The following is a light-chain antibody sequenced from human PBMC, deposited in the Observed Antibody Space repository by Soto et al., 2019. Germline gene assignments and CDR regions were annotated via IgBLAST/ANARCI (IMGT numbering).Light chain of an antibody. Sequence: QSVLTQPPSASGTPGQRVTISCSGSSSNIGSNTVNWYQQLPGTAPKLLIYSNNQRPSGVPDRFSGSKSGTSASLAISGLQSEDEAEYDCAAWDDSLNGYVFGTGTKLTVL. CDR2: SNN. CDR1: SSNIGSNT. V-gene: IGLV1-44*01. J-gene: IGLJ1*01. CDR3: AAWDDSLNGYV.